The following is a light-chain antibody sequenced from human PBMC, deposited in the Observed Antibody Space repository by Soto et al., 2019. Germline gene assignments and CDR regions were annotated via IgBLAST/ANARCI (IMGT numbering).Light chain of an antibody. J-gene: IGKJ4*01. CDR1: QGIGND. V-gene: IGKV1-6*02. CDR2: AAT. Sequence: AIQMAQSPSSLSASVGDRVTITCRASQGIGNDVGWYQQKPGKAPKHLLYAATTLQSGVPSRFSGTRSGTDFTLTISSLQPEDFATYYCLQDHNYPLTFGGVTKVEIK. CDR3: LQDHNYPLT.